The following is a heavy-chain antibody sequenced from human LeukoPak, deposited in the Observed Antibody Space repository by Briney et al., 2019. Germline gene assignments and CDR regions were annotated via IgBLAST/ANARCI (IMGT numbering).Heavy chain of an antibody. CDR2: ISGSGGST. J-gene: IGHJ4*02. CDR3: AKVVDTAMGKTGYFDY. CDR1: GFKFNSYA. D-gene: IGHD5-18*01. Sequence: PGGSLRLSCAASGFKFNSYAMSWVRQAPGKGLEWVSAISGSGGSTYYADSVKGRFTISRDNSKNTLYLQMNSLRAEDTAVYYCAKVVDTAMGKTGYFDYWGQGTLVTVSS. V-gene: IGHV3-23*01.